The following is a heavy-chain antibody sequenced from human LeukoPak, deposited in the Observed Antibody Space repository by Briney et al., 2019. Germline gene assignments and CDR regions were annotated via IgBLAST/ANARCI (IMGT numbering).Heavy chain of an antibody. CDR3: AKVVIDIEVFDY. CDR2: ISGDGGTT. J-gene: IGHJ4*02. D-gene: IGHD3-9*01. V-gene: IGHV3-43*02. CDR1: GFTFDDYA. Sequence: GGSLRLSCAASGFTFDDYAMHWVRQAPGKGLEWVSLISGDGGTTYYAASVKGRFTISRDNSKNSLYLQMNSLRTEDTALYYCAKVVIDIEVFDYWGQGTLVTVSS.